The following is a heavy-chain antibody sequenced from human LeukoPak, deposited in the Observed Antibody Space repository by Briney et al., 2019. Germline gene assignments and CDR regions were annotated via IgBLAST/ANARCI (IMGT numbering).Heavy chain of an antibody. CDR2: IKPSGTET. J-gene: IGHJ4*02. D-gene: IGHD3-10*01. CDR3: ERFGDEAGIDN. CDR1: GFTFSTYW. V-gene: IGHV3-7*01. Sequence: PGGSLRISCAASGFTFSTYWMTWVRQAPGKGLEWVANIKPSGTETYYGDPVKGRFTISRDNAKNLLYLQMSSLRAEDTAVYSCERFGDEAGIDNWGQGTLVTVSS.